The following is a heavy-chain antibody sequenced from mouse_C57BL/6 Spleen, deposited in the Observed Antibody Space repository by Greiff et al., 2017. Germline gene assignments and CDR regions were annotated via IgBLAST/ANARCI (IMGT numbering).Heavy chain of an antibody. CDR1: GFTFSGYA. V-gene: IGHV5-9-1*02. D-gene: IGHD1-1*01. J-gene: IGHJ3*01. CDR2: IRSGGDCI. CDR3: TREDCGSSYGGYAY. Sequence: EVKLVESGEGLVKPGGSLKLSCAASGFTFSGYAMSWVRQTPGKRLEWVAYIRSGGDCIYYADTVKGRFTISRDNARNTLYLQMSRLTCEDTAMYDCTREDCGSSYGGYAYWGKGTLVTVAA.